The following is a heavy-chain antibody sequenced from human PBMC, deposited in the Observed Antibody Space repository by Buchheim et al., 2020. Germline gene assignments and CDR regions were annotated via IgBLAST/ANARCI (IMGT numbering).Heavy chain of an antibody. J-gene: IGHJ6*02. CDR2: IWYDGSNK. CDR3: SRAGGYYDRSCYYVSDYYYYCMDV. V-gene: IGHV3-33*01. D-gene: IGHD3-22*01. Sequence: QVQLVESGGGVVQPGRSLRLSCAASGFTFSSYGMHWVRQAPGKGLEWVAVIWYDGSNKYYADSVKGRFTISRDNSKNTLYMQMNSLRAEDTAVYYCSRAGGYYDRSCYYVSDYYYYCMDVWGQGTT. CDR1: GFTFSSYG.